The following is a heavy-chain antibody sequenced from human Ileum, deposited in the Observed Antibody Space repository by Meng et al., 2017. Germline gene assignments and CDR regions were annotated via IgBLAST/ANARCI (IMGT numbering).Heavy chain of an antibody. J-gene: IGHJ4*02. D-gene: IGHD6-19*01. CDR3: ARGWYSSGFHS. CDR2: TFYRSKWHD. CDR1: GDRVSSDSGA. Sequence: QVQLQHAGAGPVNPSQTLSLTRAISGDRVSSDSGAWNWIRQSPSRGLEWLGRTFYRSKWHDDFAESVKSRITITTDTSKNQFSLQLNSVTPEDTAVYYCARGWYSSGFHSWGQGTLVTVSS. V-gene: IGHV6-1*01.